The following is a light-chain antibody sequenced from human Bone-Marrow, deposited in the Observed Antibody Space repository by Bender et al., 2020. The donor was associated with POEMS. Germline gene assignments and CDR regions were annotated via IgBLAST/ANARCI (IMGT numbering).Light chain of an antibody. Sequence: SYVLTQPPSVSVAPGQTARITCGGDNIGSKSVHWYQQKPGQAPVLVVYDDDDRPSGIPERFSGSKSGNTATLTISRVEAGDEADYYCQVWDSSSDHSVFGGGTKLTVL. CDR3: QVWDSSSDHSV. J-gene: IGLJ3*02. CDR2: DDD. CDR1: NIGSKS. V-gene: IGLV3-21*02.